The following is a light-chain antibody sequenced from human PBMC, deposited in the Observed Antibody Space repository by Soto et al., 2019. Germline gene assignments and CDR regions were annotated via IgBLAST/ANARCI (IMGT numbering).Light chain of an antibody. CDR3: LSHSGSSNV. CDR2: EVN. J-gene: IGLJ1*01. V-gene: IGLV2-8*01. Sequence: QSALTQPPSASGSPGQSVAISCTGTSRDVGASDYVSWYQQHSGKAPKLLLYEVNKRPLGVPDRFSGSKSGNTASLTVSALQADDEADYYCLSHSGSSNVLGTGTKLTVL. CDR1: SRDVGASDY.